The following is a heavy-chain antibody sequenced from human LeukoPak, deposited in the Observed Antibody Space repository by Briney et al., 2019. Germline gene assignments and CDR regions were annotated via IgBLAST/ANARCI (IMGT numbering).Heavy chain of an antibody. Sequence: SETLSLTCAVYGGSFSGYYWSWIRQPPGKGLEWIGEINHSGSTNYNPSLKSRVTISVDTSKNQFSLKLSSVTAADTAVYYRARPYGSGSYYFDYWGQGTLVTVSS. CDR3: ARPYGSGSYYFDY. D-gene: IGHD3-10*01. J-gene: IGHJ4*02. CDR2: INHSGST. V-gene: IGHV4-34*01. CDR1: GGSFSGYY.